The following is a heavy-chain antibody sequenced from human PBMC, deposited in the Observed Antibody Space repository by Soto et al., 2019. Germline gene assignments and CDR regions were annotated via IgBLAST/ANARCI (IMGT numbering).Heavy chain of an antibody. V-gene: IGHV4-39*01. J-gene: IGHJ3*02. CDR3: ARQGDKGRAFDI. CDR2: MYYSGST. CDR1: GGSFSRRSYY. D-gene: IGHD1-26*01. Sequence: SETLSLTCTVSGGSFSRRSYYWDWLLQPPGKGLEWIGSMYYSGSTFYNPSLKSRVTLSVDTSKTQFSLKLSSVTAADTAVYYCARQGDKGRAFDIWGQGTMVTVSS.